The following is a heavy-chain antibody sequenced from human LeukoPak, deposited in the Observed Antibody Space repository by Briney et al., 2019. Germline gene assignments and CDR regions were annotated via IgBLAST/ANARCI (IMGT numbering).Heavy chain of an antibody. CDR3: ARLTGVDTPGYNWFDP. CDR2: ISAYNGNT. J-gene: IGHJ5*02. D-gene: IGHD1-1*01. V-gene: IGHV1-18*01. CDR1: GYTFTSYG. Sequence: ASVKVSCKASGYTFTSYGISWVRQAPGQGLAWMGWISAYNGNTNYAQKLQGRVTMTTDTSTSTAYMELRSLRSDDTAAYFCARLTGVDTPGYNWFDPWGQGTLVTVSS.